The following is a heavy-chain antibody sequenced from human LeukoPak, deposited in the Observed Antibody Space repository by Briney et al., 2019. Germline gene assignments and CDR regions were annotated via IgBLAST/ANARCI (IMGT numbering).Heavy chain of an antibody. CDR3: AKDASTFLKFTMILDY. D-gene: IGHD3-22*01. V-gene: IGHV3-53*01. J-gene: IGHJ4*02. Sequence: GGSLRLSCAASGFTVSSNYMSWVRQAPGKGLEWVSVIYSGGSTYYADSVKGRFTISRDNSKNTLYLQMNSLRAEDTAVYYCAKDASTFLKFTMILDYWGQGTLVTVSS. CDR2: IYSGGST. CDR1: GFTVSSNY.